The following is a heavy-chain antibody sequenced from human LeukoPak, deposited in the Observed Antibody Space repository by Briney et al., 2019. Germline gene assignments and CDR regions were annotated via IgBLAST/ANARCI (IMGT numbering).Heavy chain of an antibody. D-gene: IGHD2-2*01. V-gene: IGHV1-2*02. Sequence: ASVKVSCKASGYTFTCYYMHWVRQAPGQGLGWMGWINPNSGGTNYAQKFQGRVTMTRDTSISTAYMELSRLRSDDTAVYYCARPYPRTPDAFDIWGQGTMVTVSS. CDR1: GYTFTCYY. CDR2: INPNSGGT. J-gene: IGHJ3*02. CDR3: ARPYPRTPDAFDI.